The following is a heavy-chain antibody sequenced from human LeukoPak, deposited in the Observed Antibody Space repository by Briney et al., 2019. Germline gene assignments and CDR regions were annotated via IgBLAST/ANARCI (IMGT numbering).Heavy chain of an antibody. V-gene: IGHV4-61*02. Sequence: EPSETLSLTCAVSGGSISSGGYSWSWIRQPAGKGLEWIGRIYTSGSTNYNPSLKSRVTMSVDTSKNQFSLKLSSVTAADTAVYYCARVKIDAFDIWGQGTMVTVSS. CDR3: ARVKIDAFDI. CDR1: GGSISSGGYS. J-gene: IGHJ3*02. CDR2: IYTSGST.